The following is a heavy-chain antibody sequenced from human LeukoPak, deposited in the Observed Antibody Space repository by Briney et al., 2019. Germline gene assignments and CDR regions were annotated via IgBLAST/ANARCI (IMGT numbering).Heavy chain of an antibody. D-gene: IGHD3-10*01. CDR1: GYTLTELS. CDR3: ATEALDDSDSYFEY. CDR2: FDPEDGET. Sequence: ASVMVSCKVSGYTLTELSMHWVRQAPGKGLEWMGRFDPEDGETIYAQALQGRVTMTEDTSTDTAYMELSSLRSEDTAVYYCATEALDDSDSYFEYWGQGTLVTVSS. J-gene: IGHJ4*02. V-gene: IGHV1-24*01.